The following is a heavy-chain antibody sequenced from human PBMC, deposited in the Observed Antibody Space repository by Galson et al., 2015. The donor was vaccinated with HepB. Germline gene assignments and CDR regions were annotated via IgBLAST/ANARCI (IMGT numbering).Heavy chain of an antibody. CDR3: AMAYDSSGFFDY. CDR2: IRYDGSNK. CDR1: GFTFSSYG. J-gene: IGHJ4*02. D-gene: IGHD3-22*01. V-gene: IGHV3-30*02. Sequence: SLRLSCAASGFTFSSYGMHWVRQAPGKGLEWVAFIRYDGSNKYYADSVKGRFTISRDNSKKTLYLQMNSLRAEDTAVYYCAMAYDSSGFFDYWGQGTLVTVSS.